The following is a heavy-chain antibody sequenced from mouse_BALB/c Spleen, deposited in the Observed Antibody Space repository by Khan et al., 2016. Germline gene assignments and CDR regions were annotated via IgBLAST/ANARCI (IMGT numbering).Heavy chain of an antibody. V-gene: IGHV1-9*01. CDR3: ARANWDYAMDF. D-gene: IGHD4-1*01. CDR1: GYTFSSYC. CDR2: IFPGGGSS. J-gene: IGHJ4*01. Sequence: QVQLKESGAEVMKPGASVKISCKAAGYTFSSYCIEWIKQRPGHGLEWIGEIFPGGGSSNYNEKFKGKAIFTADTSSSTAYMQLCSLTSEDSAVYYCARANWDYAMDFWGQGTSVTVSS.